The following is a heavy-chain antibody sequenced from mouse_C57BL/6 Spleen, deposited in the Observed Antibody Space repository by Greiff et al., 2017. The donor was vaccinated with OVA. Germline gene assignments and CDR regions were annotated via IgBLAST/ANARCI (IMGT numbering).Heavy chain of an antibody. CDR3: ARRGTGAWFAY. CDR2: IDPSDSYT. D-gene: IGHD4-1*01. Sequence: QVQLQQPGAELVRPGPSVKLSCKASGYTFTSYWMHWVKQRPGQGLEWIGVIDPSDSYTNYNQKFKGKATLTVDTSSSTAYMQLSSLTSEDSAVYYCARRGTGAWFAYWGQGTLVTVSA. V-gene: IGHV1-59*01. CDR1: GYTFTSYW. J-gene: IGHJ3*01.